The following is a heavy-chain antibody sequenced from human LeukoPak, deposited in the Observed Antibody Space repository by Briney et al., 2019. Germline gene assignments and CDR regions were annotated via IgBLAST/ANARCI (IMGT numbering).Heavy chain of an antibody. V-gene: IGHV3-23*01. CDR1: GFTFSSYA. D-gene: IGHD1-26*01. CDR2: ISGSGGST. J-gene: IGHJ3*02. Sequence: GGSLRLSCAASGFTFSSYAMSWVRQAPGKGLEWVSSISGSGGSTYYADSVKGRFTISRDNSKNTLYLQMNSLRAEDTAVYYCARYSGSFLREDAFDIWGQGTMVTVSS. CDR3: ARYSGSFLREDAFDI.